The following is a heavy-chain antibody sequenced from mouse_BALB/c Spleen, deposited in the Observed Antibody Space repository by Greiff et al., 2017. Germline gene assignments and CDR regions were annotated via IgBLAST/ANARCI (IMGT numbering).Heavy chain of an antibody. CDR3: ARQEGYDCYAMDY. CDR2: ISNGGGST. CDR1: GFTFSSYT. V-gene: IGHV5-12-2*01. D-gene: IGHD2-2*01. J-gene: IGHJ4*01. Sequence: EVMLVESGGGLVQPGGSLKLSCAASGFTFSSYTMSWVRQTPEKRLEWVAYISNGGGSTYYPDTVKGRFTISRDNAKNTLYLQMSSLKSEDTAMYYCARQEGYDCYAMDYWGQGTSVTVSS.